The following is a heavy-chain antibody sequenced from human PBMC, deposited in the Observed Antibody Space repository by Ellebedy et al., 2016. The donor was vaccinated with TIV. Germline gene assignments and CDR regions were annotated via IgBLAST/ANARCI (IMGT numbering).Heavy chain of an antibody. CDR3: VKEGVGYCSGGSCYSWTVSYYFDY. CDR2: ISSNGGST. V-gene: IGHV3-64D*06. CDR1: GFTFSSYA. Sequence: GESLKISCSASGFTFSSYAMHWVRQAPGKGLEYVSAISSNGGSTYYADSVKGRFTISRDNSKNTLYLQMSSLRAEDTAVYYCVKEGVGYCSGGSCYSWTVSYYFDYWGQGTLVTVSS. J-gene: IGHJ4*02. D-gene: IGHD2-15*01.